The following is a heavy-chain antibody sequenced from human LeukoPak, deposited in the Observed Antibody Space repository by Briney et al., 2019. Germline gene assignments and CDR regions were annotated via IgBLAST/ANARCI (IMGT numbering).Heavy chain of an antibody. CDR2: IRYDGSNK. D-gene: IGHD3-10*01. Sequence: PGGSLRLSCAASGFTFSTFYMGWVRQAPGKGLEWVAFIRYDGSNKYYADSVKGRFTISRDNSKNTLYLQMNSLRAEDTAVYYCAKFRLWFGEYPPNWAFDIWGQGTMVTVSS. CDR1: GFTFSTFY. CDR3: AKFRLWFGEYPPNWAFDI. J-gene: IGHJ3*02. V-gene: IGHV3-30*02.